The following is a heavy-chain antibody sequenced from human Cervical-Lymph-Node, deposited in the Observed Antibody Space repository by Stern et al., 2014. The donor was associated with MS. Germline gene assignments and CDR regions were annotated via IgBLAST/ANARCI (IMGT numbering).Heavy chain of an antibody. V-gene: IGHV3-30*18. CDR2: ISYDGSNK. CDR1: GFTFSSYG. CDR3: AKPSYIAAAGRFDY. J-gene: IGHJ4*02. D-gene: IGHD6-13*01. Sequence: VPLVESGGGVVQPGRSLRLSCAASGFTFSSYGLHWVRQAPGKGLEWVAVISYDGSNKYYADSVKGRFTISRDNSKNTLYLQMNSLRAEDTAVYYCAKPSYIAAAGRFDYWGQGTLVTVSS.